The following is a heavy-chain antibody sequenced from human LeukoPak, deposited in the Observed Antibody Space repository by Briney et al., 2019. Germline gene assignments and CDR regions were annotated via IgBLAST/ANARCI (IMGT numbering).Heavy chain of an antibody. CDR1: GFTFSSYW. CDR2: INSDGSST. Sequence: SGGSLRLSCAASGFTFSSYWMHWVRHAPGKGLVWVSRINSDGSSTSYADSVKGRFTISRDNAKNTLYLQMNSLRAEDTAVYYCATGEMATIGDPWEFDYWGQGTLVTVSS. D-gene: IGHD5-24*01. J-gene: IGHJ4*02. V-gene: IGHV3-74*01. CDR3: ATGEMATIGDPWEFDY.